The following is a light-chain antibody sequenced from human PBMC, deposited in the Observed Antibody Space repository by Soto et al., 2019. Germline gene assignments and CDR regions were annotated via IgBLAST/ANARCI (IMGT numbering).Light chain of an antibody. CDR3: QQYNSYSPA. J-gene: IGKJ5*01. CDR2: KAS. V-gene: IGKV1-5*03. CDR1: QTITHY. Sequence: DIHMTQSPSFLSASVGASVTITCRANQTITHYLNWYQQKPGRAPALLIYKASSLESGVPSRFSGSGSGTEFTLTISSLQPDDFATYYCQQYNSYSPAFGQGTRLEIK.